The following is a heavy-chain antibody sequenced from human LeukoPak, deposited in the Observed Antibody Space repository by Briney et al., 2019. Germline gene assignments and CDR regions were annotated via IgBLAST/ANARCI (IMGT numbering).Heavy chain of an antibody. CDR3: ARQRDYGGTLDY. D-gene: IGHD4-23*01. Sequence: GGSLRLSCAASGFTVSSNYMSWVRQAPGKGLEWVSVIYSGGSTSYADSVKGRFTISRDISKNTLYLQMNSLRAEDTAVYYCARQRDYGGTLDYWGQGTVVTVPS. J-gene: IGHJ4*02. CDR1: GFTVSSNY. V-gene: IGHV3-66*04. CDR2: IYSGGST.